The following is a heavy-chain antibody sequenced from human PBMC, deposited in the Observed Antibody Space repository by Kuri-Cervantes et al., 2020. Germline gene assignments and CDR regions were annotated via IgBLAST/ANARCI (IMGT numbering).Heavy chain of an antibody. CDR1: GFAHSTCGVG. D-gene: IGHD1-14*01. J-gene: IGHJ3*02. CDR3: AQILRSGAFDI. Sequence: SGPTLVKPTQTLTLTCTFSGFAHSTCGVGVGWIHQPPGKALEWLALIYWEDDKRYSPSLKSRLTITKDPSKNQVVLTMTNMDPVDTATYYCAQILRSGAFDIWGQGAMVTVSS. V-gene: IGHV2-5*02. CDR2: IYWEDDK.